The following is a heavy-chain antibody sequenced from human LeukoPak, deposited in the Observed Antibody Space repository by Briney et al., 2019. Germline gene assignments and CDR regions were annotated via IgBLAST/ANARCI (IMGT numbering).Heavy chain of an antibody. D-gene: IGHD5-18*01. Sequence: PSETLSLTCTVSGGSISSTSYYWGWSRQPPGKGLEWIGSIYYGGSTYYNPSLKSRVTISVDTSKNQFSPKVSSVTAADTAVYYCASPHGYSYGYVFYWGQGTLVTVSS. V-gene: IGHV4-39*01. CDR1: GGSISSTSYY. CDR3: ASPHGYSYGYVFY. CDR2: IYYGGST. J-gene: IGHJ4*02.